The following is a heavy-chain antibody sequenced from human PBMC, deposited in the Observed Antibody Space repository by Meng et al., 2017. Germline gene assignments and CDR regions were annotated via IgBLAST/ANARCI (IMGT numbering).Heavy chain of an antibody. J-gene: IGHJ4*02. CDR3: ATQPRVGSY. CDR2: ISGSGGST. V-gene: IGHV3-23*04. D-gene: IGHD1-26*01. Sequence: EVECVGVGGGLVQPGGSLRLSCAASGFTFSSYAMSWVRQAPGKGLEWVSAISGSGGSTYYADSVKGRFTISRDNSKNTLYLQMNSLRAEDTAIYYCATQPRVGSYWGRGTLVTVSS. CDR1: GFTFSSYA.